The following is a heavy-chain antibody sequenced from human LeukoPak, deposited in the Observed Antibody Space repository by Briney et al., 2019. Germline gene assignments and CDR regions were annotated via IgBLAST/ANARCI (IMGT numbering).Heavy chain of an antibody. J-gene: IGHJ4*02. V-gene: IGHV4-31*03. CDR2: IYYSGST. D-gene: IGHD6-13*01. CDR1: GGSISSGGYY. CDR3: ARVTWGSSWVFDY. Sequence: PSETLSLTCTVSGGSISSGGYYWSWIRQHPGKGLEWIGYIYYSGSTYYNPSLKSRVTISVDTSKNQFSLKLCSVTAADTAVYYCARVTWGSSWVFDYWGQGTLVTVSS.